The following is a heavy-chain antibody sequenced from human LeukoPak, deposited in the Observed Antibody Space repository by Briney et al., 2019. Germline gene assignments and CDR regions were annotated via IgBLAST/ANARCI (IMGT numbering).Heavy chain of an antibody. CDR2: ISSTSIYI. CDR3: ARERLYDFWSGYYSLYYYYYYMDV. J-gene: IGHJ6*03. CDR1: GFTFSRYS. D-gene: IGHD3-3*01. Sequence: TGGSLRLSCGASGFTFSRYSMNWVRQAPWKGLEWVSSISSTSIYIYYADSVKGRFTISRDNAKNSLYLEMNSLRAEDTAVYYCARERLYDFWSGYYSLYYYYYYMDVWGKGTTVTVS. V-gene: IGHV3-21*01.